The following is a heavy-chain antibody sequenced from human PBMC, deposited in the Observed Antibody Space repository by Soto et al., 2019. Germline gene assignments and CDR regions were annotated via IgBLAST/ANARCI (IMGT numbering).Heavy chain of an antibody. Sequence: GGSLRLSCAASGFTFTSYAISWVRQAPGKGLEWVSGISGSGGSTHYADSVKGRFTISRDSSKSTLYLQMNSLRAEDTAVYYCAKDRYCSSTSCYAGFDYWGQGTLVTVSS. D-gene: IGHD2-2*01. CDR1: GFTFTSYA. CDR3: AKDRYCSSTSCYAGFDY. CDR2: ISGSGGST. J-gene: IGHJ4*02. V-gene: IGHV3-23*01.